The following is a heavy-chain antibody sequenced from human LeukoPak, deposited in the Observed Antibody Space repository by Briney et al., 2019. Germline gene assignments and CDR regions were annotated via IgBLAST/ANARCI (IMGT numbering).Heavy chain of an antibody. D-gene: IGHD3-10*01. Sequence: PGGSLRLSCAASGFTVSSNYMSWVRPAPGKGLEWVSVIYSGGSTYYADSVKGRFTISRDNSKNTLYLQMNSLRAEDTAVYYCARETRLPWFGEIGYFDYWGQGTLVTVSS. CDR2: IYSGGST. CDR3: ARETRLPWFGEIGYFDY. V-gene: IGHV3-53*01. CDR1: GFTVSSNY. J-gene: IGHJ4*02.